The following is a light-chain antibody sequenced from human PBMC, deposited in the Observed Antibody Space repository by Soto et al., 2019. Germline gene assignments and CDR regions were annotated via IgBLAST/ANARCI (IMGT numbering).Light chain of an antibody. CDR2: GAS. V-gene: IGKV3-20*01. CDR1: QSVSSY. CDR3: QQYENSPIT. Sequence: EIVLTQSPGTLSLSPGARAPLSCRASQSVSSYLAWYQQKPGQAPRLLIYGASSRATGIPDRFSGSGSGTDFTLTINRLEPEDFAVYYCQQYENSPITFGQGTRLEI. J-gene: IGKJ5*01.